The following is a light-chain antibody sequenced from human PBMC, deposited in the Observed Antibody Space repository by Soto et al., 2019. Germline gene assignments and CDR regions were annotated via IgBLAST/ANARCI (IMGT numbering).Light chain of an antibody. CDR3: HQYHNWPLS. V-gene: IGKV3-15*01. CDR2: GVS. CDR1: QSVSSN. Sequence: EIVMTQSPATLSVSPGERATLSCRASQSVSSNLAWYQQKPGQAPRLLIYGVSTRATGIPARFSGSGSGTEFTLTISSLQSEDFAVYYCHQYHNWPLSFGGGTKVEI. J-gene: IGKJ4*01.